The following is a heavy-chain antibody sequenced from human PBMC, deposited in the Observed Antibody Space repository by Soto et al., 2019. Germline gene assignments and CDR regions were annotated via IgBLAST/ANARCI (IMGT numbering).Heavy chain of an antibody. J-gene: IGHJ4*02. D-gene: IGHD4-17*01. CDR1: GGSISTKY. CDR3: ARGGDYWDY. Sequence: QVQLQESGPGLVKPAETLSLTCTVSGGSISTKYWSWMRQPPGKGLEWMGYTYYGGITYSNPSLKSRVTISKDTSKNDFSLRLTSVTAADTAGYYWARGGDYWDYWGQGILVTVSS. V-gene: IGHV4-59*08. CDR2: TYYGGIT.